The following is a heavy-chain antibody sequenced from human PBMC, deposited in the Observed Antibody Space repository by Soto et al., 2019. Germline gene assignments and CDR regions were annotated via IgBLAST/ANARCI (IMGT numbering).Heavy chain of an antibody. J-gene: IGHJ4*02. CDR1: GCSISSSSYY. Sequence: SETLSLTCTVSGCSISSSSYYWGWIRQPPGKGREWIGSIYYSGSTYYNPSLKSRVTISVDTSKNQFSLKLSSVTAADTAVYYCASHRPPGIAVAALDYWGQGTLVTVSS. V-gene: IGHV4-39*01. CDR3: ASHRPPGIAVAALDY. D-gene: IGHD6-19*01. CDR2: IYYSGST.